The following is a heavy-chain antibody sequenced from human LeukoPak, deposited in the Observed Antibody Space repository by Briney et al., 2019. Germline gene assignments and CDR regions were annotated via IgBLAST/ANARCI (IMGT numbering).Heavy chain of an antibody. CDR3: ARDASNIDFAPYFYYMDV. D-gene: IGHD3-3*01. J-gene: IGHJ6*03. CDR2: IGRSSQYI. Sequence: RGGSLRLSCTASGFTLSLYSMHWVRQAPGKGLEWVSSIGRSSQYIYYGDSVRGRFTISRDNAKNSLYLDMNSPRAEDTAVYYCARDASNIDFAPYFYYMDVWGKGTTVTVS. CDR1: GFTLSLYS. V-gene: IGHV3-21*01.